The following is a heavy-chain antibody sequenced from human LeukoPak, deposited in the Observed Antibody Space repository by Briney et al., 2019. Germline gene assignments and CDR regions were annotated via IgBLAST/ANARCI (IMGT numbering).Heavy chain of an antibody. J-gene: IGHJ4*02. CDR1: GFAFSSYA. D-gene: IGHD3-10*01. Sequence: GGSLRLFCAASGFAFSSYAMSWVRQAPGKGLEGGSAISGGGGSRYYADSVKGRFTISRDTSKTTLYLKMQSLRAEATAVYYCAKVDGSGSYYSRPFDYWGQGKLVIVSS. V-gene: IGHV3-23*01. CDR3: AKVDGSGSYYSRPFDY. CDR2: ISGGGGSR.